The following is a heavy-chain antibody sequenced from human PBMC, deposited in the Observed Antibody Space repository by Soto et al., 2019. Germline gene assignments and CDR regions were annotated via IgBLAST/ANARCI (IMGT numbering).Heavy chain of an antibody. CDR1: GFTFSSYS. D-gene: IGHD1-26*01. CDR2: ISSSGSTT. CDR3: ARDGTGSYYTDY. V-gene: IGHV3-48*02. Sequence: HPGGSLRLSCAASGFTFSSYSMNWVRQAPGKGLEWVSYISSSGSTTYYADSVRGRFTISRDNAKNSLFLQMNSLRDEDTAVYYCARDGTGSYYTDYWGQGTLVTVSS. J-gene: IGHJ4*02.